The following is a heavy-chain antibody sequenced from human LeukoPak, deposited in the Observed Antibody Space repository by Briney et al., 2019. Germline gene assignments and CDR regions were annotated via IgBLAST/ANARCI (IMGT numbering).Heavy chain of an antibody. CDR2: IYLDDSDT. Sequence: GASMKISCTGSGYSFSTYWICWVRQMPGKGLEWVGFIYLDDSDTANSPSFQGQVTISADKSISTAYLQWSSLKASDTAMYYCARGGDYGDPRRPFNIWGQGTVVTAAS. CDR3: ARGGDYGDPRRPFNI. D-gene: IGHD4-17*01. V-gene: IGHV5-51*01. CDR1: GYSFSTYW. J-gene: IGHJ3*02.